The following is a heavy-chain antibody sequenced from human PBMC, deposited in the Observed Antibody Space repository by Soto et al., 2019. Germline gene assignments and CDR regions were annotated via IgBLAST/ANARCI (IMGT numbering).Heavy chain of an antibody. CDR1: GFTFSSYG. D-gene: IGHD2-8*01. CDR2: IWYDGSNK. CDR3: ARDGGYCTNGVCQYYFDY. V-gene: IGHV3-33*01. Sequence: QVQLVESGGGVVQPGRSLRLSCAASGFTFSSYGMHWVRQAPGKGLEWVAVIWYDGSNKYYADSVKGRFTISRDNSKNTMYLQMNSLRAEDTAVYYCARDGGYCTNGVCQYYFDYWGQGTLVTVSS. J-gene: IGHJ4*02.